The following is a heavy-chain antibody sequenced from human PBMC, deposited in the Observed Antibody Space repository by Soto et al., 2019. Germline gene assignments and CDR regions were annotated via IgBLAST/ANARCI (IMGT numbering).Heavy chain of an antibody. CDR2: INHSGST. Sequence: SETLSLTCAVYGGSFSGYYWCWIRQPPGKGLEWIGEINHSGSTNYNPSLKSRVTISVDTSKNQFSLKLSSVTAADTAVYYCARAVGTTGWFDPWGQGTLVTVSS. CDR1: GGSFSGYY. CDR3: ARAVGTTGWFDP. D-gene: IGHD1-26*01. V-gene: IGHV4-34*09. J-gene: IGHJ5*02.